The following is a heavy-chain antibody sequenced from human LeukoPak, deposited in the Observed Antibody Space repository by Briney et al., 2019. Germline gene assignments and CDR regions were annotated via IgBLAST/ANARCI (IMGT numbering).Heavy chain of an antibody. CDR2: MNPNSGNT. J-gene: IGHJ4*02. V-gene: IGHV1-8*01. Sequence: ASVKVSCKASGYTFTSYDINWVRQATGQGLEWMRWMNPNSGNTGYAQKFQGGVTMTRNTSISTAYMELSSLRSEDTAVYYCARPRRSSGSFATDYWGQGTLVTVSS. D-gene: IGHD2-15*01. CDR3: ARPRRSSGSFATDY. CDR1: GYTFTSYD.